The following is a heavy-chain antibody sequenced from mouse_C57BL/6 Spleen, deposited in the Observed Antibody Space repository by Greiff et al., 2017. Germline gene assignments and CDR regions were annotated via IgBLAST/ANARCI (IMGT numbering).Heavy chain of an antibody. Sequence: DVQLVESGGGLVKPGGSLTLSCAASGFTFSDYGMHWVRQAPEKGLEWVAYISSGSSTLYYADTVKGRFTISRDNAKNTLFLQMTSLRSEDTARYYCARKRIDYYGSSYDYYAMDYWGQGTSVTVSS. V-gene: IGHV5-17*01. CDR3: ARKRIDYYGSSYDYYAMDY. J-gene: IGHJ4*01. CDR1: GFTFSDYG. CDR2: ISSGSSTL. D-gene: IGHD1-1*01.